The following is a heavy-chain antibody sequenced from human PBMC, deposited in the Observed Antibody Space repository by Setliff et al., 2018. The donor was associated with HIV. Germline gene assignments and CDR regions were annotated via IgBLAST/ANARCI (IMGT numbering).Heavy chain of an antibody. V-gene: IGHV4-61*02. CDR1: GASITSGSYY. J-gene: IGHJ6*03. CDR2: IYTSGST. CDR3: ARVTYFYYYYMDV. Sequence: PSETLSLTCAVSGASITSGSYYWSWIRLPAGKGLEWIGRIYTSGSTNYNPSLKSRLTLSVDTSKNQFSLKLKSVTAADTAVYYCARVTYFYYYYMDVWGKGTTVTVS.